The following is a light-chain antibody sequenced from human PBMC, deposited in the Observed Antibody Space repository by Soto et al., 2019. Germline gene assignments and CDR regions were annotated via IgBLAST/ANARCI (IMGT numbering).Light chain of an antibody. CDR1: QSISSY. CDR3: QQSYSTPPIT. J-gene: IGKJ5*01. CDR2: AAS. V-gene: IGKV1-39*01. Sequence: DIQMTQSPSSPSASVGGRVTITCRASQSISSYLNWYQQKPGKAPKLLIYAASSLQSGVPSRFSGSGSGTDFTLTISSLQPEDFATYYCQQSYSTPPITFGQGTRLEIK.